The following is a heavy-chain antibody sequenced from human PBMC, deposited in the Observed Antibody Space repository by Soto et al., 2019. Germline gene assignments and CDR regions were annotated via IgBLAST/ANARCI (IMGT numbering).Heavy chain of an antibody. D-gene: IGHD2-21*01. CDR2: ISYDGSNK. CDR1: GFTFSSYA. CDR3: ARDPIPTATYYFDY. Sequence: GGSLRLSCAASGFTFSSYAMHWVRQAPGKGLEWVAVISYDGSNKYYADSVKGRFTISRDNSKNTLYLQMNSLRAEDTAVYYCARDPIPTATYYFDYWGQGTLVTVSS. V-gene: IGHV3-30-3*01. J-gene: IGHJ4*02.